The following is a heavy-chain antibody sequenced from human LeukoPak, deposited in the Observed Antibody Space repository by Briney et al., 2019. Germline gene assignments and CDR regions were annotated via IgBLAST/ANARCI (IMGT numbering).Heavy chain of an antibody. Sequence: PGGSLRLPCAASGFTFSNYWMHWVRQAPGKGLVWVSRINSDGSSTSYADSVKGRFTMSRDNAKNTLYLQMNSLRVEDTAVYYCARDYGRSRDYGMDVWGPGTTVTVSS. J-gene: IGHJ6*02. V-gene: IGHV3-74*01. CDR1: GFTFSNYW. D-gene: IGHD3-10*01. CDR2: INSDGSST. CDR3: ARDYGRSRDYGMDV.